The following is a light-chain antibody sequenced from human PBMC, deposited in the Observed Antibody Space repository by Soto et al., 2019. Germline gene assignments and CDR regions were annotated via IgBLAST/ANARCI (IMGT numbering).Light chain of an antibody. V-gene: IGKV2-28*01. CDR3: MQALQTPLT. CDR1: QSLLHTNGYDY. J-gene: IGKJ4*01. Sequence: DIVMTQSPRFLPVTPGEPASISCRSSQSLLHTNGYDYLDWYMQKPGQSPHLLIYLGSNRASGVPDMFSGSGSGTDFTLRISRVEAEDVGVYYCMQALQTPLTFGGGTKVDIK. CDR2: LGS.